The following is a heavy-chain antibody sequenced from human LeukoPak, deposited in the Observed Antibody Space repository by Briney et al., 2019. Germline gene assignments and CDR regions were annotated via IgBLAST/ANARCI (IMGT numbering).Heavy chain of an antibody. J-gene: IGHJ4*02. CDR2: IYYSGST. V-gene: IGHV4-30-4*01. D-gene: IGHD4-17*01. CDR1: GGSICSGDYY. CDR3: ARVVDYGDYAADY. Sequence: ASEPLSLPCTVSGGSICSGDYYWSWIRQPPGKGLEWIGYIYYSGSTYYNPSLKSRVTISVDTSKNQFSLKLSSVTAADTAVYYCARVVDYGDYAADYWGQGTLVTVSS.